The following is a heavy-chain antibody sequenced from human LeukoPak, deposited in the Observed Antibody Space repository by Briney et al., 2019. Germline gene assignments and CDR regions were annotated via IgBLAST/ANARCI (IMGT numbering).Heavy chain of an antibody. CDR2: AHGNGGNT. CDR1: GFTFNNYA. CDR3: VRDNYGMDV. Sequence: GGSLRLSCSASGFTFNNYAMYWVRQAPGKELELVSVAHGNGGNTHYADFVEGRFSISRDYSKNTLYLRLSSLRVEDTAVYYCVRDNYGMDVWGQGTTVTVSS. J-gene: IGHJ6*02. V-gene: IGHV3-64D*06. D-gene: IGHD2-15*01.